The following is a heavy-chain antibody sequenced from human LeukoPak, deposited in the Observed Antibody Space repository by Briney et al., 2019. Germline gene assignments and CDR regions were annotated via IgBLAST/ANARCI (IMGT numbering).Heavy chain of an antibody. J-gene: IGHJ6*03. CDR2: INPNSGVT. CDR3: AKDRYGDYEAPFHYYMDA. CDR1: GYSFTSYG. V-gene: IGHV1-2*02. Sequence: ASVKVSCKTSGYSFTSYGISWVRQAPGRGLEWMGWINPNSGVTNYAQKLQGRVTITRDTSIDTAYMQLSRLRSDDTAVYYCAKDRYGDYEAPFHYYMDAWGRGTTVTVSS. D-gene: IGHD5-12*01.